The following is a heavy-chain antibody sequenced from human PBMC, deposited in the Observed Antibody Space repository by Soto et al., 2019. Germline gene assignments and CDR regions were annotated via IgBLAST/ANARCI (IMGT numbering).Heavy chain of an antibody. D-gene: IGHD1-26*01. V-gene: IGHV4-39*01. CDR2: IYYSGDT. Sequence: LSLTCTVSGGSIRSSNYYWAWVRQPPGKGLEWIANIYYSGDTYFHPSLRSRLTVSVDTSKNQFSLKLSSLTADDTAVYYCAKCGVADLHNDYWGQGTLVTVSS. CDR1: GGSIRSSNYY. CDR3: AKCGVADLHNDY. J-gene: IGHJ4*02.